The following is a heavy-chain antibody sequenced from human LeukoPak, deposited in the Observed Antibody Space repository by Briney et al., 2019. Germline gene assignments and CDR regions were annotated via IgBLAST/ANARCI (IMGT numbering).Heavy chain of an antibody. J-gene: IGHJ4*02. CDR3: ARAVAGGFDY. CDR2: ISSSSSYI. V-gene: IGHV3-21*01. Sequence: AGGSLRLSCAASGFTFSSYSMNWVRQAPGKGLEWASSISSSSSYIYYADSVKGRFTISRDNAKNSLYLQMNSLRAEDTAVYYCARAVAGGFDYWGQGTLVTVSS. D-gene: IGHD6-19*01. CDR1: GFTFSSYS.